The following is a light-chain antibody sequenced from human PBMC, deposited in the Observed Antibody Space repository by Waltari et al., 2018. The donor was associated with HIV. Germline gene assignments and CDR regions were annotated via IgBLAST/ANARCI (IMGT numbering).Light chain of an antibody. Sequence: QSVLTQPPSVSAAPGQTVTISCSGSSSNIGSHSVSWYQQLPGTAPKLLIYDNNMRPAGIPDRFSGSKSGTSATVGITGLQTGDEADYYCGTWDSSLSAVFGGGTKLTVL. CDR1: SSNIGSHS. J-gene: IGLJ3*02. CDR2: DNN. V-gene: IGLV1-51*01. CDR3: GTWDSSLSAV.